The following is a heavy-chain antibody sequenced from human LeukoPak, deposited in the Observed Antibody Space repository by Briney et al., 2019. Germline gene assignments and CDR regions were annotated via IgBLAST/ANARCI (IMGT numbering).Heavy chain of an antibody. V-gene: IGHV1-18*01. CDR2: ISAFNGYT. J-gene: IGHJ6*02. CDR3: VRDRRFSSGLSYYYYGMDV. D-gene: IGHD5-18*01. Sequence: ASVKVSCKASGGTFSSYTISWVRQAPGQGLEWVGWISAFNGYTNYIQKFQGRVTMTTDTSTSTAYMELRSLRSDDTAVYYCVRDRRFSSGLSYYYYGMDVWGQGTTVTVSS. CDR1: GGTFSSYT.